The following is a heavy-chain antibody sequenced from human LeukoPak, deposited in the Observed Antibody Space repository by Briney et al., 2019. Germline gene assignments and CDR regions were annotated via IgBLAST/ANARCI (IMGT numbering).Heavy chain of an antibody. J-gene: IGHJ3*02. CDR2: ISYDGSNK. CDR3: AKSLAAYSSSWYPAFDI. V-gene: IGHV3-30*18. D-gene: IGHD6-13*01. Sequence: GGSLRLSCAASGFPFSSYWMSWVRQAPGKALEWVAVISYDGSNKYYADSVKGRFTISRDNSKNTLYLQMNSLRAEDTAVYYCAKSLAAYSSSWYPAFDIWGQGTMVTVSS. CDR1: GFPFSSYW.